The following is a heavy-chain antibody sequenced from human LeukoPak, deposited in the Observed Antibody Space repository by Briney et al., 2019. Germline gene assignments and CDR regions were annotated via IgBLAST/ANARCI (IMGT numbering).Heavy chain of an antibody. J-gene: IGHJ5*02. CDR3: ARGSTFNWFDP. Sequence: PSQTLSLTCTVSGGSISSGGYYWSWIRQPPGKGLEWIGYIYYSGSTYYNPSLKSRVTISVDTSKNQFSLKLSSVTAADTAVYYCARGSTFNWFDPWGQGTLVTVSS. CDR1: GGSISSGGYY. CDR2: IYYSGST. V-gene: IGHV4-30-4*08.